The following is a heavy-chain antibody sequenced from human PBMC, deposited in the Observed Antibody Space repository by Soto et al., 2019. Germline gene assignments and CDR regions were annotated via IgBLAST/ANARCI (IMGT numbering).Heavy chain of an antibody. CDR3: AGIDYGDYEELDV. CDR2: VYYSGHA. J-gene: IGHJ6*02. Sequence: QVQLQESGPGLVKPSETLSLTCAVSDGSISDYNWSWIRQPPGGGLEWIGNVYYSGHANYNSSLKGRGTISIDTSTNQFSLRLTSVTAADTAVYYCAGIDYGDYEELDVWGQGATVPVS. D-gene: IGHD4-17*01. V-gene: IGHV4-59*01. CDR1: DGSISDYN.